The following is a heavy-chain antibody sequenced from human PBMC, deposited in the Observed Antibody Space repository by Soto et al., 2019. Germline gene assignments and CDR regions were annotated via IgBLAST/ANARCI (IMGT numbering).Heavy chain of an antibody. CDR3: ARFSSSWYYYYGMDV. Sequence: SETLSLTCAVYGGSFSGYYWSWIRQPPGKGLEWIGEINHSGSTNYNPSLKSRVTISVDTSKNQFPLKLSSVTAADTAVYYCARFSSSWYYYYGMDVWGQGTTVTVSS. V-gene: IGHV4-34*01. CDR2: INHSGST. J-gene: IGHJ6*02. D-gene: IGHD6-13*01. CDR1: GGSFSGYY.